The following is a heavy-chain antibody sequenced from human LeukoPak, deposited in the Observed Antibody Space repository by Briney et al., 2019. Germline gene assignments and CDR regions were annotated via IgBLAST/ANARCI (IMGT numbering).Heavy chain of an antibody. V-gene: IGHV4-61*01. CDR2: IYYSGST. J-gene: IGHJ6*04. CDR3: ARGVRGFIMGGGYYYYYGMDV. CDR1: GGSVSSGSYY. Sequence: SETLSLTCTVSGGSVSSGSYYWSWIRQPPGKGLEWIGYIYYSGSTNYNPSLKSRVTISVDTSKNQFSLKLSSVTPPDTAVFYCARGVRGFIMGGGYYYYYGMDVWGKGTTVTVSS. D-gene: IGHD3-10*01.